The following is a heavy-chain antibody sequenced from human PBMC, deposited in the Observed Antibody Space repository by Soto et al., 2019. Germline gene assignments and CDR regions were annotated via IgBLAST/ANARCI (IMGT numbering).Heavy chain of an antibody. CDR3: ASSLYSSGWYAFDI. J-gene: IGHJ3*02. D-gene: IGHD6-19*01. CDR1: GYTFTGYY. CDR2: INPNSGGT. Sequence: ASVKVSCKASGYTFTGYYMHWVRQAPGQGLEWMGWINPNSGGTNYAQKFQGRVTMTRDTSISTAYMELSRLRSDDTAVYYCASSLYSSGWYAFDIWGQGTMVTVSS. V-gene: IGHV1-2*02.